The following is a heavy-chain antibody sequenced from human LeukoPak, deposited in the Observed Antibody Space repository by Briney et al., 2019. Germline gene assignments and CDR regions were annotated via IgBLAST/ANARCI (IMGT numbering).Heavy chain of an antibody. J-gene: IGHJ4*02. V-gene: IGHV3-48*04. CDR2: ISSSSSTI. Sequence: GGSLRLSCAASGFTFSSYGMTWVRQAPGKGLEWVSYISSSSSTIYYADSVKGRFTISRDNAKNSLYLQMNSLRAEDTALYYCARHRACSGGSCYFYFDYWGQGTLVTVSS. CDR1: GFTFSSYG. D-gene: IGHD2-15*01. CDR3: ARHRACSGGSCYFYFDY.